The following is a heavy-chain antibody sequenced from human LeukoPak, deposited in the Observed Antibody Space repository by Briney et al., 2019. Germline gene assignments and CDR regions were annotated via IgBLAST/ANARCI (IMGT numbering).Heavy chain of an antibody. J-gene: IGHJ3*02. CDR3: AKDLQAPDAFDI. CDR2: ISGSGGST. CDR1: GFTFSSYA. Sequence: TGGSLRLSCAASGFTFSSYAMSWVRQAPGKGLEWVSAISGSGGSTYYADSVKGRFTISRDNSKNTLYLQMNSLRAEDTAVYYCAKDLQAPDAFDIWGQGTMVTVSS. V-gene: IGHV3-23*01.